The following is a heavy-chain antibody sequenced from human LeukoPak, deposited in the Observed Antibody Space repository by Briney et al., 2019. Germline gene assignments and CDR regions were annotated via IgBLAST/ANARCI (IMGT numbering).Heavy chain of an antibody. CDR1: GFTFTSFS. D-gene: IGHD3-9*01. Sequence: GGSLRLSCAASGFTFTSFSMNWVRQAPGKGLEWVAVISYDGSNKYYADSVKGRFTISRDNSKNTLYLQMNSLRAEDTAVYYCAKSDDILTGYREDGYFDYWGQGTLVTVSS. V-gene: IGHV3-30*18. CDR3: AKSDDILTGYREDGYFDY. J-gene: IGHJ4*02. CDR2: ISYDGSNK.